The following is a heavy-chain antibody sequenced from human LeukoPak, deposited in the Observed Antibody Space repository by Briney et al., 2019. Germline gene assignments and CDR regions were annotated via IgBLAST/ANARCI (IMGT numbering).Heavy chain of an antibody. J-gene: IGHJ4*02. CDR3: AKDRVGYYGSGSYFDY. Sequence: GGSLRLSCAASGFTFTSYAMSWVRQAPGQGLEWVAAISGSGGSTYYADSVKGRFTTFRDNSKNTLYLQMNSLRAEDTAVYYCAKDRVGYYGSGSYFDYWGQGTLVTVSS. CDR1: GFTFTSYA. V-gene: IGHV3-23*01. D-gene: IGHD3-10*01. CDR2: ISGSGGST.